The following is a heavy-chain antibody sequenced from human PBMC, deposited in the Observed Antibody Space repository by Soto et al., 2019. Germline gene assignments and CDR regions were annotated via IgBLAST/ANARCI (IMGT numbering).Heavy chain of an antibody. CDR3: ARGWGYCSSTSCYAGPDYYYYMDV. CDR1: GGSFSGYY. D-gene: IGHD2-2*01. V-gene: IGHV4-34*01. CDR2: INHSGST. J-gene: IGHJ6*03. Sequence: SETLSLTCAVYGGSFSGYYWSWIRQPPGKGLEWIGEINHSGSTNYNPSLKSRVTISVDTSKNQFSLKLSSVTAADTAVYYCARGWGYCSSTSCYAGPDYYYYMDVWGKGTTVTVSS.